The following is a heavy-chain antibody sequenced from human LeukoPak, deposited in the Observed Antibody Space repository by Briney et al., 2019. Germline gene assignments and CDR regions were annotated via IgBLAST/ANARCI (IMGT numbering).Heavy chain of an antibody. CDR1: GFTFSDYW. CDR2: IKGDGSDK. J-gene: IGHJ4*02. Sequence: SGGSLRLSCAASGFTFSDYWISWIRQAPGKGLEWVANIKGDGSDKYYVDSVKGRFTISRDNAKNSLYLQMNSLRAEDTAVYYCARDMEFWSGSDYWGQGTLVTVSS. CDR3: ARDMEFWSGSDY. V-gene: IGHV3-7*01. D-gene: IGHD3-3*01.